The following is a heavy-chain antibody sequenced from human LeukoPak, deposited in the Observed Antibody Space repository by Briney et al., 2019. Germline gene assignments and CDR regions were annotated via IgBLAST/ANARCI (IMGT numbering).Heavy chain of an antibody. CDR1: GYTFTSYG. J-gene: IGHJ5*02. CDR2: ISAYNGNT. CDR3: ARLIYSSSSYWFDP. D-gene: IGHD6-6*01. Sequence: ASVKVSCTASGYTFTSYGISWVRQAPGQGLEWMGWISAYNGNTNYAQKLQGRVTMTTDTSTSTAYMELRSLRSDDTAVYYCARLIYSSSSYWFDPWGQGTLVTVSS. V-gene: IGHV1-18*01.